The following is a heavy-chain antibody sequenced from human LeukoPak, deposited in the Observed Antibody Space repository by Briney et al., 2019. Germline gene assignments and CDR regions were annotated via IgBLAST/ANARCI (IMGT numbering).Heavy chain of an antibody. CDR2: MNPNSGNT. CDR1: GYTFSNYD. V-gene: IGHV1-8*01. D-gene: IGHD2-15*01. J-gene: IGHJ4*02. CDR3: TRGAVSEDCSGGSCYRWDQ. Sequence: ASVTVSCKASGYTFSNYDINWVRQATGQGLEWMGWMNPNSGNTGYAQKFQGRVTMTRDTSISTAYMELSSLRSEDAAVYYCTRGAVSEDCSGGSCYRWDQWGQGTLVAVSS.